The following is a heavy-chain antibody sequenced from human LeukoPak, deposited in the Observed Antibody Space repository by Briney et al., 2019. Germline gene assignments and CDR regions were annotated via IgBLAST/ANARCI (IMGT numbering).Heavy chain of an antibody. D-gene: IGHD6-13*01. CDR1: GFTFDDYA. CDR3: ASASSWYVFFDY. CDR2: ITWNRDNI. Sequence: GGSLRLSCTVSGFTFDDYAMHWVRHTPGKGLEWVAGITWNRDNIGYGDSVKGRFTISRDNAKNSLYLQMNSLRAEDTAVYHCASASSWYVFFDYWGQGTLVTVSS. J-gene: IGHJ4*02. V-gene: IGHV3-9*01.